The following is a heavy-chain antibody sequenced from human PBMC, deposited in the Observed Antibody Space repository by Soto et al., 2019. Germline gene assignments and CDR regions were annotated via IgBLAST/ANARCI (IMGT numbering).Heavy chain of an antibody. D-gene: IGHD2-2*01. CDR3: ARGGGTYCSSTSCYAGRHCDY. CDR2: INHSGST. V-gene: IGHV4-34*01. J-gene: IGHJ4*02. Sequence: SETLSLTCAVYGGSFSGYYWSWIRQPPGKGLEWIGEINHSGSTNYNPSLKSRVTISVDTSKNQFSLKLSSVTAADTAVYYCARGGGTYCSSTSCYAGRHCDYWGQGTLVTVSS. CDR1: GGSFSGYY.